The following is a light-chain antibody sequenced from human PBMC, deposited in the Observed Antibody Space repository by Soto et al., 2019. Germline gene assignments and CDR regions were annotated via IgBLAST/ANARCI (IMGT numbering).Light chain of an antibody. CDR1: QSVSSY. J-gene: IGKJ3*01. Sequence: EIVLTQSPATLSLSPGERATLSCRASQSVSSYLAWYQQKPGQAPRLLIYDASNRATVLPARFSGSGSGTDFTLTISGLEPEDFAVYYCQKRSNWPRFTFGPGTKVEIK. CDR3: QKRSNWPRFT. V-gene: IGKV3-11*01. CDR2: DAS.